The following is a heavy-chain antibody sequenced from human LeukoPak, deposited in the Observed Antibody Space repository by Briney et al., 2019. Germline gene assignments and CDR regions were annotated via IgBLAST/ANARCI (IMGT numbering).Heavy chain of an antibody. CDR3: ARERGVYYYYYYMDV. J-gene: IGHJ6*03. V-gene: IGHV4-61*02. D-gene: IGHD2-8*01. CDR1: GGSISSGSYY. CDR2: IYTSGST. Sequence: SQTLSLTCTVSGGSISSGSYYWGWIRQPAGKGLEWIGRIYTSGSTNYNPSLKSRVTISVDTSKNQFSLKLSSVTAADTAVYYCARERGVYYYYYYMDVWGKGTTVTVSS.